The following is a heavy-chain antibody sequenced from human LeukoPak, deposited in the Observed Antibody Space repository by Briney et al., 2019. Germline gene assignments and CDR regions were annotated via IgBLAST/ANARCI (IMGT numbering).Heavy chain of an antibody. J-gene: IGHJ6*02. Sequence: ASVKVSCKASGGTFSSYAISWVRQAPGQGLEWMGWISAYNGNTSYAQKLQGRVTMTTDTSTSTAYMELRSLRSDDTAVYYCAREGQQWLANYYYYYGMDVWGQGTTVTVSS. D-gene: IGHD6-19*01. V-gene: IGHV1-18*01. CDR1: GGTFSSYA. CDR3: AREGQQWLANYYYYYGMDV. CDR2: ISAYNGNT.